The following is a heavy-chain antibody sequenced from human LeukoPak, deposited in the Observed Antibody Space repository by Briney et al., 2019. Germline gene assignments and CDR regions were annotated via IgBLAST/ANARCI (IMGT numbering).Heavy chain of an antibody. J-gene: IGHJ4*02. D-gene: IGHD5-18*01. CDR1: GGTFSSYA. CDR3: ARAGIHGSQDGACDY. V-gene: IGHV1-69*04. CDR2: IIPILGIA. Sequence: GASVKVSCKASGGTFSSYAISWVRQAPGQGLEWMGRIIPILGIANYAQKFQGRVTITADKSTSTAYMELSSLRSEDTAVYYCARAGIHGSQDGACDYWGQGTLVTVSS.